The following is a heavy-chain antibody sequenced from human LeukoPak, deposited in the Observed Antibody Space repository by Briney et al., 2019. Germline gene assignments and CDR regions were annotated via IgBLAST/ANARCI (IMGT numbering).Heavy chain of an antibody. D-gene: IGHD3-22*01. Sequence: SETLSLTCTVSGGSISSGGYYWSWIRQPPGKGLEWIGYIYHSGSTYYNPSLKSRVTISVDRSKSQFSLKLSSVTAADTAVYYCARGGYYYDSSVLDYWGQGTLVTVSS. CDR1: GGSISSGGYY. CDR2: IYHSGST. V-gene: IGHV4-30-2*01. J-gene: IGHJ4*02. CDR3: ARGGYYYDSSVLDY.